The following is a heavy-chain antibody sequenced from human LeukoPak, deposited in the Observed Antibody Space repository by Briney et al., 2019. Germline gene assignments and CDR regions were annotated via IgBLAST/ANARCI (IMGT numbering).Heavy chain of an antibody. Sequence: GGSLRLSCAASGFTFSTYGIHWVRQAPGKGLEWVAVISYDGSNEYYADSVKGRFTISRDNSKNTLYLQMNSLRDEDTALYYCAKDPGDYSNYRFYFDYWGQGTLVTVSS. CDR3: AKDPGDYSNYRFYFDY. V-gene: IGHV3-30*18. D-gene: IGHD4-11*01. CDR1: GFTFSTYG. CDR2: ISYDGSNE. J-gene: IGHJ4*02.